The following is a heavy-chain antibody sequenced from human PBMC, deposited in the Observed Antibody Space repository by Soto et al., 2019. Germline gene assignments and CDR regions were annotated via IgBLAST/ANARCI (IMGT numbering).Heavy chain of an antibody. Sequence: GGSLRLSCAASGFTFSSYAMSWVRQAPGKGLEWVSAISGSGGSTYYADSVKGRFTISRDNSKNTLYLQMNSLRAEDTAVYYCAKDRRMGLRFLEWSADYWGQGTLVTVSS. CDR3: AKDRRMGLRFLEWSADY. CDR2: ISGSGGST. D-gene: IGHD3-3*01. V-gene: IGHV3-23*01. CDR1: GFTFSSYA. J-gene: IGHJ4*02.